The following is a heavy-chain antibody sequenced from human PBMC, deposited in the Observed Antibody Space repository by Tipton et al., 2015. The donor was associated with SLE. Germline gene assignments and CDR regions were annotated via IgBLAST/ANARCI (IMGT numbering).Heavy chain of an antibody. Sequence: TLSLTCTVSGGSIRSYFLRWIRQPPGKGLEWIGYINNNGNTNYNPSLKSRVTTSVDTSKNQLSLTLSSVTAADTAVYYCERGRQGREVFTMDVWGPGTTATV. CDR1: GGSIRSYF. D-gene: IGHD1-26*01. CDR3: ERGRQGREVFTMDV. J-gene: IGHJ6*02. CDR2: INNNGNT. V-gene: IGHV4-59*01.